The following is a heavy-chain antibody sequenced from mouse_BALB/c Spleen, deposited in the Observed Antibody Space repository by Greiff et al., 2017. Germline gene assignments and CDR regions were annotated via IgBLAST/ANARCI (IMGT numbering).Heavy chain of an antibody. CDR1: GFTFSSYA. Sequence: EVMLVESGGGLVKPGGSLKLSCAASGFTFSSYAMSWVRQTPEKRLEWVASISSGGSTYYPDSVKGRFTISRDNARNILYLQMSSLRSEDTAMYYCARERAYGNPGFAYWGQGTLGTVSA. D-gene: IGHD2-1*01. V-gene: IGHV5-6-5*01. J-gene: IGHJ3*01. CDR3: ARERAYGNPGFAY. CDR2: ISSGGST.